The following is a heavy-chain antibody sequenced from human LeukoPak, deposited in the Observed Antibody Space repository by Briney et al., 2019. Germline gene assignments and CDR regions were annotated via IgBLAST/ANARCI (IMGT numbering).Heavy chain of an antibody. Sequence: SSETLSLTCTVSGGSISSYYWSWIRQPPGKGLERIGYIYYSGSTNYNPSLKSRVTISVDTSKNQFSLKLSSVTAADTAVYYCARATVPGNWFDPWGQGTLVTVSS. CDR1: GGSISSYY. CDR2: IYYSGST. J-gene: IGHJ5*02. D-gene: IGHD4-17*01. V-gene: IGHV4-59*01. CDR3: ARATVPGNWFDP.